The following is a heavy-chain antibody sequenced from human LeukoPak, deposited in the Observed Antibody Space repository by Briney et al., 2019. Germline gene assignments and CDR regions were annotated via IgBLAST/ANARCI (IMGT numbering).Heavy chain of an antibody. J-gene: IGHJ4*02. CDR1: GFTFTSYW. D-gene: IGHD5-12*01. V-gene: IGHV3-74*01. Sequence: GGSLRLTCAASGFTFTSYWMHWVRHAPGKGLVWVSRINIDGSSTTYADSVKGTFTISRDNAKNTVYLQMNSLRAEDTAVYYCATGYRDYGVGYWGQGTLVTVSS. CDR2: INIDGSST. CDR3: ATGYRDYGVGY.